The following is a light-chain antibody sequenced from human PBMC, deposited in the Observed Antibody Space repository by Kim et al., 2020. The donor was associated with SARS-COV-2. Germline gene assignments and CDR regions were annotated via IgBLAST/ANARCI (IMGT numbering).Light chain of an antibody. CDR2: YDS. CDR3: QVWDSSSDHRVV. V-gene: IGLV3-21*01. CDR1: SIGSGS. J-gene: IGLJ2*01. Sequence: PGKTARVSWGGNSIGSGSVHWYQQKSGQAPVLVMYYDSDRPSGIPERFSGSNSGNTATLTISRVEAGDEADYFCQVWDSSSDHRVVFGGGTQLT.